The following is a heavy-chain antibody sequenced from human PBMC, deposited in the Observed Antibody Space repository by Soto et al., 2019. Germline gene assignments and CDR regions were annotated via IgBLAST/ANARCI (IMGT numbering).Heavy chain of an antibody. Sequence: QVQLQESGPGLVKPSETLSLTCTVSGGSVSSGSYYWSWIRQPPGKGLEWIGYIYYSGSTNYNPSLKSRVTISVDTSKNQFSRKLGSVTAADTAVYYCASVVPPPNRNWGLWSGAFDIWGQATLVTVSS. CDR1: GGSVSSGSYY. CDR3: ASVVPPPNRNWGLWSGAFDI. J-gene: IGHJ3*02. D-gene: IGHD7-27*01. CDR2: IYYSGST. V-gene: IGHV4-61*01.